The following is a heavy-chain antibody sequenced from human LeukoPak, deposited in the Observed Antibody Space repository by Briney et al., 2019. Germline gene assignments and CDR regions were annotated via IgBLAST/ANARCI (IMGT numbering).Heavy chain of an antibody. CDR3: ATRGAPGYYYGIDV. Sequence: PGGSLRLSCAASGFTVGSNYMSWVRLAPGKGLEWVSIMSSGGTTSYADSVKGRFTISRDNSRNTLYLQMNSLRAEDTGVYYCATRGAPGYYYGIDVWGQGTTVTVSS. CDR1: GFTVGSNY. J-gene: IGHJ6*02. D-gene: IGHD1-26*01. V-gene: IGHV3-66*01. CDR2: MSSGGTT.